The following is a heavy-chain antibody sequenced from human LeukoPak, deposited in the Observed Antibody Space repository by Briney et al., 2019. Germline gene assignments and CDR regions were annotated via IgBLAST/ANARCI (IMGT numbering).Heavy chain of an antibody. J-gene: IGHJ6*02. CDR2: IYPGDSDT. Sequence: GESLKISCKGSGYSFTNSWIGWVRQMPGKGLEWMGIIYPGDSDTRYNSSFQGQVTISADKSIGTAYLQWSSLKASDTAMYYCATPVAANYYYGMDVWGQGTTVTVSS. V-gene: IGHV5-51*01. CDR3: ATPVAANYYYGMDV. D-gene: IGHD6-19*01. CDR1: GYSFTNSW.